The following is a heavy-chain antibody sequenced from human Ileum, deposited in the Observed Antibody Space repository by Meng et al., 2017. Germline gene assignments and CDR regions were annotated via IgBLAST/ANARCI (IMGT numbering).Heavy chain of an antibody. CDR2: ISKNGDGI. D-gene: IGHD3-10*01. CDR1: GFTLTKSA. Sequence: GESLKISCTASGFTLTKSAVGWVRQAPGKGLEWVSAISKNGDGIYYVDSVKGRFTISRDLSMNTLYLQMSSLRVEDTALYYCTKILPSGYKEEAYFDSWGQGTLVTVSS. CDR3: TKILPSGYKEEAYFDS. V-gene: IGHV3-23*01. J-gene: IGHJ4*02.